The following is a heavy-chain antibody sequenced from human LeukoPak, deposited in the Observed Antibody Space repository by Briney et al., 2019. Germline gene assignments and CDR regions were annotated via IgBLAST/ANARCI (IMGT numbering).Heavy chain of an antibody. D-gene: IGHD1-26*01. CDR1: GGSFSGYY. CDR2: INHSGST. Sequence: SETLSLTCAVYGGSFSGYYWSWIRQPPGKGLEWIGEINHSGSTNYNPSLKSRVTISVDTSKNQFSLKLSSVTAADTAVYYCAREDVGATTRDFDYWGQGTLVTVSS. V-gene: IGHV4-34*01. CDR3: AREDVGATTRDFDY. J-gene: IGHJ4*02.